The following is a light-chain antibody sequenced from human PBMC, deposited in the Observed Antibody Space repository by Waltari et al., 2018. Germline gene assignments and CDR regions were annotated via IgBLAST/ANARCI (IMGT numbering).Light chain of an antibody. V-gene: IGLV3-1*01. Sequence: SYDLTQPPSVSVSPGQTASITCSGDKLGERYAAWYQQKPGQPPILVIYQDTKRPSGIPERFSGSNAGNTATLTIGGTQAMDEADYYCQAWASSSLCVFGSGTKVTVL. CDR1: KLGERY. CDR3: QAWASSSLCV. CDR2: QDT. J-gene: IGLJ1*01.